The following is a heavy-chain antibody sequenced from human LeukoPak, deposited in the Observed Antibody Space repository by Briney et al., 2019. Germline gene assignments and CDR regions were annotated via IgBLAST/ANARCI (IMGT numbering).Heavy chain of an antibody. V-gene: IGHV4-39*01. CDR3: ARNRYYYGSGNYGVPNWFDP. J-gene: IGHJ5*02. CDR1: GGSFSGYY. CDR2: IYYSGST. D-gene: IGHD3-10*01. Sequence: PSETLSLTCAVYGGSFSGYYWGWIRQPPGKGLEWIGSIYYSGSTYYKPSLKSRVTISVDTSKNQFSLKLSSVTAADTAVYYCARNRYYYGSGNYGVPNWFDPWGQGTLVTVSS.